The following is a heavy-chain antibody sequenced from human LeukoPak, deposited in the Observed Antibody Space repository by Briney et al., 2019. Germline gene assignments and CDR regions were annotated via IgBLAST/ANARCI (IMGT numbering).Heavy chain of an antibody. D-gene: IGHD6-6*01. Sequence: GGSLRLSCAASEFTFSSHWMHWVRQVPGKGLVYIAYIDNDGTNTNYADSVKGRFTISRDNAKSTLYLQMNSLRVEDTAVYYCVRDRPHNCFDPWGQGTLVTVSS. V-gene: IGHV3-74*01. J-gene: IGHJ5*02. CDR2: IDNDGTNT. CDR1: EFTFSSHW. CDR3: VRDRPHNCFDP.